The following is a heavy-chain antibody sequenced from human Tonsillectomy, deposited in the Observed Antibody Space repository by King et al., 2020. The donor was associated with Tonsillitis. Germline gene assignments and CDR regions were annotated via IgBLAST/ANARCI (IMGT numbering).Heavy chain of an antibody. CDR2: IKQDGSEK. D-gene: IGHD3-22*01. Sequence: VQLVESGGGLVQPGGSLRLSCAASGFTFSTYWMTWVRQAPGKGLEWVANIKQDGSEKYYVDSVKVRFTISRDNAKNSLYLQMNSLRAEDTAVYYCASYYDSSGSSGFDYWGQGTLVTVSS. J-gene: IGHJ4*02. CDR3: ASYYDSSGSSGFDY. V-gene: IGHV3-7*01. CDR1: GFTFSTYW.